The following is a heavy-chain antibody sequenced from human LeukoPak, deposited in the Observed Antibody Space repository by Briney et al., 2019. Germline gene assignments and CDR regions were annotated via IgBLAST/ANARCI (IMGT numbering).Heavy chain of an antibody. D-gene: IGHD1-1*01. J-gene: IGHJ4*02. CDR1: GFTFSSYW. CDR2: IKQDKSEK. CDR3: ARDKIEGPTKLDY. V-gene: IGHV3-7*01. Sequence: GRSLRLSCAASGFTFSSYWMSWVRQAPGKGLEWVANIKQDKSEKYYVGSLKGRFTISRDNDKNSLYLQMNSMRGEDTAVYYCARDKIEGPTKLDYWGQGILVTVSS.